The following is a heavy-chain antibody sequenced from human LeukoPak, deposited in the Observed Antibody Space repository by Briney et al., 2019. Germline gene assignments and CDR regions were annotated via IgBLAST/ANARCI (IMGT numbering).Heavy chain of an antibody. CDR3: ARTRSSSPGGRFDP. V-gene: IGHV4-39*01. D-gene: IGHD6-6*01. Sequence: SETLSLTCTVSGGSISSSSYYWGWIRQPPGKGLEWIGSIYYSGSTYYNPSLKSRVTISVDTSKNQFSLKLSSVTAADTAVYYCARTRSSSPGGRFDPWGQGTLVTVSS. J-gene: IGHJ5*02. CDR2: IYYSGST. CDR1: GGSISSSSYY.